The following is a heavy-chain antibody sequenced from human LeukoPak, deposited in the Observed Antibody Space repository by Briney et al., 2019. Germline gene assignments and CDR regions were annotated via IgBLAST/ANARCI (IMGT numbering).Heavy chain of an antibody. V-gene: IGHV1-2*02. J-gene: IGHJ5*02. CDR1: GYTFTGYY. CDR3: ARDIPDYGDYVGHWFDP. D-gene: IGHD4-17*01. CDR2: INPNSGGT. Sequence: ALVKVSCKASGYTFTGYYMHWVRQAPGQGLEWMGWINPNSGGTNYAQKFQGRVTMTRDTSISTAYMELSRLRSDDTAVYYCARDIPDYGDYVGHWFDPWGQGTLVTVSS.